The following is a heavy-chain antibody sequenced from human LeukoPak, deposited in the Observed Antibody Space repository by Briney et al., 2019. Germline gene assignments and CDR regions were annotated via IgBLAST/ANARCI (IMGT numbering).Heavy chain of an antibody. CDR3: ARDGKSPALDAFDI. J-gene: IGHJ3*02. Sequence: GGSLRLSCAASGFTFSSYWMSWVRQAPGKGLEWVANIKQDGSEKYYVDSVKGRFTISRDNAKNSLYLQMNSLRAEDTAVYYCARDGKSPALDAFDIWGQGTMVTVSS. CDR1: GFTFSSYW. V-gene: IGHV3-7*01. CDR2: IKQDGSEK. D-gene: IGHD1-1*01.